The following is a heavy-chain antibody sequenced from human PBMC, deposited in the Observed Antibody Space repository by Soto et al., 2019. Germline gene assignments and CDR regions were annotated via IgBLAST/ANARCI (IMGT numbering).Heavy chain of an antibody. J-gene: IGHJ4*01. V-gene: IGHV1-2*02. CDR1: GYSFAGYY. CDR2: INPNSGAT. D-gene: IGHD2-2*02. CDR3: ARGQDCGTTNCYTGGHYFDY. Sequence: ASVKVSCKASGYSFAGYYIHWVRQAPGQGLEWMGWINPNSGATNFAQKFQGRVTMTRDTSISTAYMELRSLRSDDTAVFYCARGQDCGTTNCYTGGHYFDYRGHGSLVTVSS.